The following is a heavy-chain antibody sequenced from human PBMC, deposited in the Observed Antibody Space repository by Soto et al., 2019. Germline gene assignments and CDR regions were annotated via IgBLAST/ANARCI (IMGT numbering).Heavy chain of an antibody. V-gene: IGHV5-10-1*01. CDR3: ARHFSFGELFTDY. J-gene: IGHJ4*02. CDR1: GYSFTTYW. D-gene: IGHD3-10*01. Sequence: PGESLNISCKGFGYSFTTYWITLVRQMPGKGLEWMGKIDPSDSYTNYSPSFQGHVTISADKSISTAYLQWSSLKASDTAMYYCARHFSFGELFTDYWGQGTLVTVSS. CDR2: IDPSDSYT.